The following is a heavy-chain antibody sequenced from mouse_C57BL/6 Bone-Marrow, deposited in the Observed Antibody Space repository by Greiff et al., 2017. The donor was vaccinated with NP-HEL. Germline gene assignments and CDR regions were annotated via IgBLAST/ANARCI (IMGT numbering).Heavy chain of an antibody. D-gene: IGHD1-1*01. CDR2: IYPGGGYT. V-gene: IGHV1-63*01. J-gene: IGHJ2*01. CDR1: GYTFTNYW. CDR3: ARSDGSSLDY. Sequence: QVHVKQSGAELVRPGTSVKMSCKASGYTFTNYWIGWAKQRPGHGLEWIGDIYPGGGYTNYNEKFKGKATLTADKSSSTAYMQFSSLTSEDSAIYYCARSDGSSLDYWGQGTTLTVSS.